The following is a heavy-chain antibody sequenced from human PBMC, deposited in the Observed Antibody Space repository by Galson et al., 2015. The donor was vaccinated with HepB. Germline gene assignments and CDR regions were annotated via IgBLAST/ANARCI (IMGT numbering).Heavy chain of an antibody. J-gene: IGHJ3*01. Sequence: TLSLTCTVSGDSVSDGSYYWTWIRQTPGKGLEWIGYIHDRERVDDNPSLRSRLTISVDTSKNHFSLRLTSVTAADTALYYCATMHTYASGHGGAHDAFDLWGQGTWVTVSS. CDR3: ATMHTYASGHGGAHDAFDL. CDR1: GDSVSDGSYY. D-gene: IGHD3-10*01. CDR2: IHDRERV. V-gene: IGHV4-30-4*01.